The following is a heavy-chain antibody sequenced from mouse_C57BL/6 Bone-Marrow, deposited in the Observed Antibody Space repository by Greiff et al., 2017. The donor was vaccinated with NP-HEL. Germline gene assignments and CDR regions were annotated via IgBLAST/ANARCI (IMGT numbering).Heavy chain of an antibody. Sequence: EVKLVESGGGLVQPGGSMKLSCAASGFTFSDAWMDWVRQSPEKGLEWVAEIRNKANNHATYYAESVKGRFTISRDDSKSSVYLQMNSLRAEDTGIYYCTRRGDYYGSSPWFAYWGQGTLVTVSA. CDR3: TRRGDYYGSSPWFAY. J-gene: IGHJ3*01. CDR2: IRNKANNHAT. CDR1: GFTFSDAW. D-gene: IGHD1-1*01. V-gene: IGHV6-6*01.